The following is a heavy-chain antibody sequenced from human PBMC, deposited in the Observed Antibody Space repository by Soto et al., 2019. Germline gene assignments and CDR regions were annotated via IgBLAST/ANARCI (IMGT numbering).Heavy chain of an antibody. J-gene: IGHJ4*02. CDR2: IYYSGST. D-gene: IGHD6-13*01. V-gene: IGHV4-30-4*01. Sequence: PSETLSLTCTVSGGSISSGDYYWSWIRQPPGKGLEWIGYIYYSGSTYYNPSLKSRVTISVDTSKNQFSLKLSSVTAADTAVYYCARAGGAAAGPFRLFNWGQGTLVTVSS. CDR3: ARAGGAAAGPFRLFN. CDR1: GGSISSGDYY.